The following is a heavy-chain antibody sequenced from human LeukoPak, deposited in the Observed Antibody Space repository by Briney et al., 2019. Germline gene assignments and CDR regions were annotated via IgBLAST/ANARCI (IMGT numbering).Heavy chain of an antibody. Sequence: PSETLSLTCTVSGGSISSYYWSWIRQPPRKGLEWIGYIYYSGSTNHNPSLKSRVTISVDTSKHQFSLKLSSVPAADTAVYYCARHGAPLAHHYMDVWGIGTTVTVSS. D-gene: IGHD3-16*01. CDR3: ARHGAPLAHHYMDV. J-gene: IGHJ6*03. CDR2: IYYSGST. CDR1: GGSISSYY. V-gene: IGHV4-59*08.